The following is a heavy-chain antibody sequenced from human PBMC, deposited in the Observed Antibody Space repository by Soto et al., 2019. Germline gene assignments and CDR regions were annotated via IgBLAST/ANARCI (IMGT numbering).Heavy chain of an antibody. Sequence: SETLSLTCAVYGGSFSGYYWSWIRQPPGKGLEWIGEINHSGSTNYNPSLKSRVTISVDTSKNQFSLKLSSVTAADTAVYYCARGYLDRLWFPDGMDVWGQGTTVTVSS. J-gene: IGHJ6*02. CDR1: GGSFSGYY. CDR3: ARGYLDRLWFPDGMDV. V-gene: IGHV4-34*01. D-gene: IGHD3-10*01. CDR2: INHSGST.